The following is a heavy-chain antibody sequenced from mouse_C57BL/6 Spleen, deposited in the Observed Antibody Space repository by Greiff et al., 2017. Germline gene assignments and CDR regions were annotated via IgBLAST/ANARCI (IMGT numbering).Heavy chain of an antibody. J-gene: IGHJ3*01. V-gene: IGHV5-12*01. D-gene: IGHD1-1*01. CDR2: ISNGGGST. Sequence: EVQLVESGGGLVQPGGSLKLSCAASGFTFSDYYMYWVRQTPEKRLEWVAYISNGGGSTYYPDTVKGRFTISRDNAKNTLSLQMSRLKSEDTAMYYCARGDYYGSSPSWFAYWGQGTLVTVSA. CDR3: ARGDYYGSSPSWFAY. CDR1: GFTFSDYY.